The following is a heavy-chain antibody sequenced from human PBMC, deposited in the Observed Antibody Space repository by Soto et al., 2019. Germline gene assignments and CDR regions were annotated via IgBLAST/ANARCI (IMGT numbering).Heavy chain of an antibody. V-gene: IGHV3-64D*08. CDR2: ISSNGSGT. CDR1: GFTFSSYA. D-gene: IGHD6-13*01. J-gene: IGHJ4*02. CDR3: GRDPWAAPPPDY. Sequence: GGSLRLSCSASGFTFSSYAMHWVRQAPGKGLEYVSAISSNGSGTYYVDSVKGRFTISRDNSKNTLYLQMSSLRPEDTAVYYCGRDPWAAPPPDYGGKGTLVTVPS.